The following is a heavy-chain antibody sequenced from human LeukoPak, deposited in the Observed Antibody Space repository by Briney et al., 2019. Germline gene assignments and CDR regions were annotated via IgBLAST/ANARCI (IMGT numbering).Heavy chain of an antibody. V-gene: IGHV1-8*01. CDR1: GYTFTSYD. Sequence: GASVKVSCKASGYTFTSYDINWVRQATGQGLEWMGWMNPNSGNTGYAQKFQGRVTMTRNTSISTAYMELSSLRSEDTAVYYCARGEYYYDPPPAWGQGTVVTVSS. CDR2: MNPNSGNT. J-gene: IGHJ3*01. CDR3: ARGEYYYDPPPA. D-gene: IGHD3-22*01.